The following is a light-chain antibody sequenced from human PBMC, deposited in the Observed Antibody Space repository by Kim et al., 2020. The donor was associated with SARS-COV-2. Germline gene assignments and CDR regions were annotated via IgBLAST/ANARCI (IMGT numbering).Light chain of an antibody. CDR3: QVWDSSRDHQV. CDR1: NIGGKN. J-gene: IGLJ2*01. Sequence: SYELTQPPSVSLAPGKTANITCGGNNIGGKNVHWYQQKPGQAPVPVIYYDSDRPSGIPERFSGSNSGNTATLTISRVEAGDEADYYCQVWDSSRDHQVFG. V-gene: IGLV3-21*04. CDR2: YDS.